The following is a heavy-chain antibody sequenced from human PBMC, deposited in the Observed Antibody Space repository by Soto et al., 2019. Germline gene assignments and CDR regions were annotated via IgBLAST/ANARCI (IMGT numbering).Heavy chain of an antibody. Sequence: GASVKVSCKASGGTFSSYTISWVRQAPGQGLEWMGRIIPILGIANYAQKFQGRVTITADKSTSTAYMELSSLRSEDTAVYYCARDPGYSFGYTWGQGTLVTVSS. D-gene: IGHD5-18*01. CDR2: IIPILGIA. CDR3: ARDPGYSFGYT. CDR1: GGTFSSYT. J-gene: IGHJ5*02. V-gene: IGHV1-69*04.